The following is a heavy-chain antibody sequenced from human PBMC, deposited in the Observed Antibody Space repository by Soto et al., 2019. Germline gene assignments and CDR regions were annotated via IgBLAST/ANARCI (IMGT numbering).Heavy chain of an antibody. V-gene: IGHV6-1*01. CDR3: ARDLRLYYSSSQRAYYYGMDV. CDR2: TYHRSKWYN. D-gene: IGHD6-6*01. CDR1: GDSVSSNSAA. J-gene: IGHJ6*02. Sequence: SQTLSLTCAISGDSVSSNSAAWNWIRQSPSRGLEWLGRTYHRSKWYNDYAVSVKGRITINPDTSKNQFSLQLNSVTPEDTAVYYCARDLRLYYSSSQRAYYYGMDVWGQGTTVTVSS.